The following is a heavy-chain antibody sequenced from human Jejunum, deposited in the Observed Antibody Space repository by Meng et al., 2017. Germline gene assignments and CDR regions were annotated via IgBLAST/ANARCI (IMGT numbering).Heavy chain of an antibody. D-gene: IGHD5-12*01. Sequence: QVQLHQWGAGRLKPWETLSLTCAVYGASIGGYCWSWFRQTPGKEPEWIGEVNRKGTTNYNPSLEGRVSISVDTSKNQFSLTLNSVTAADTAVYYCARPLGYNGVNLGFFQHWGQGTLVTVSS. CDR3: ARPLGYNGVNLGFFQH. J-gene: IGHJ1*01. V-gene: IGHV4-34*01. CDR1: GASIGGYC. CDR2: VNRKGTT.